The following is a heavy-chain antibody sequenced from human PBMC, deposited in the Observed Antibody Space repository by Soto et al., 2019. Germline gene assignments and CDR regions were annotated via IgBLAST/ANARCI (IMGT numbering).Heavy chain of an antibody. V-gene: IGHV4-34*01. CDR3: ASGRRRHVWDY. Sequence: HSQTLSLTCGFSSGSFIDYHWSWIRQPPGKGLEWIGEINHSGGTNYNPSLKSRVIISVDTSKNQFSLKLSSVTAADTAVYYCASGRRRHVWDYWGQGTLVTVSS. J-gene: IGHJ4*02. CDR2: INHSGGT. CDR1: SGSFIDYH.